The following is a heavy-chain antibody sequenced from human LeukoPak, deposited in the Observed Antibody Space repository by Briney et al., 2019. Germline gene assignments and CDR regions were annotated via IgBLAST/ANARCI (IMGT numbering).Heavy chain of an antibody. CDR3: AKGYYYGSGSYSTFDY. Sequence: GGSLRLSCAASGFTFSSHALSWLRQAPGKGLEWVSTISGSGGSTYYADSVKGRFTISRDNSKNTLYVQMSSLRADDTAVYYCAKGYYYGSGSYSTFDYWGQGTLVTVSS. J-gene: IGHJ4*02. V-gene: IGHV3-23*01. CDR2: ISGSGGST. D-gene: IGHD3-10*01. CDR1: GFTFSSHA.